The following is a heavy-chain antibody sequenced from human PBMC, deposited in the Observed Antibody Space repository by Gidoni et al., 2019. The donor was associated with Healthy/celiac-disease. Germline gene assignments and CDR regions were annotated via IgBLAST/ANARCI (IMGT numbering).Heavy chain of an antibody. J-gene: IGHJ6*02. Sequence: QVQLVQSGAEVTKPGASVKVSCKASGSTFTGYYMHWVRQAPGQGVEGMGRINPNSGGTNYAQKFQGRVTMTRETSISTAYMELSRLRSDETAVYYCARGVEWRFIVVVPAAMHPYYYYGMDVWGQGTTVTVSS. CDR2: INPNSGGT. D-gene: IGHD2-2*01. V-gene: IGHV1-2*06. CDR3: ARGVEWRFIVVVPAAMHPYYYYGMDV. CDR1: GSTFTGYY.